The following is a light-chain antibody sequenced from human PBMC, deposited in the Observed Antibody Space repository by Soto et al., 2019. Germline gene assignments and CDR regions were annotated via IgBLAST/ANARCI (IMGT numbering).Light chain of an antibody. CDR3: SSYTGDRVYLI. V-gene: IGLV2-14*01. Sequence: QSALTQPASVSGSPGQSVTISCTGTSKDVGRYEYVSWYQQQPGKPPRLIIYGVTYRPSGVSNRFSGSKSANTASLTISRLQAEDEGDYYCSSYTGDRVYLIFGGGTKLTVL. CDR2: GVT. CDR1: SKDVGRYEY. J-gene: IGLJ2*01.